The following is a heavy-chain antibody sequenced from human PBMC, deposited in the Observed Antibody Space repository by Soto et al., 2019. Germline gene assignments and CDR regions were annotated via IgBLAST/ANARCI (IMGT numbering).Heavy chain of an antibody. CDR1: GFTFSSYA. D-gene: IGHD2-15*01. Sequence: PGGSLRLSCAASGFTFSSYAMSWVCQAPGKGLVWVSSISASGGSTYYTDSVKGRFTISRDNSKNTLYLQMNSLRAEDTAVYYCAKKDCTGGSCYRPFDSWGQGTLVTVSS. CDR2: ISASGGST. J-gene: IGHJ4*02. CDR3: AKKDCTGGSCYRPFDS. V-gene: IGHV3-23*01.